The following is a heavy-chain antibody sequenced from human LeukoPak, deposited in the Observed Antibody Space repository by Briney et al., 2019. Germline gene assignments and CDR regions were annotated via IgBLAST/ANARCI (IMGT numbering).Heavy chain of an antibody. CDR2: ISGSGGST. J-gene: IGHJ4*02. CDR3: AKFGGVGSSSWYVGFDC. D-gene: IGHD6-13*01. Sequence: SCKASGGTFSSYAMSWVRQAPGKGLEWVSAISGSGGSTYYADSVKGRFTISRDNSKNTLYLQMNSLRAEDTAVYYCAKFGGVGSSSWYVGFDCWGQGTLVTVSS. V-gene: IGHV3-23*01. CDR1: GGTFSSYA.